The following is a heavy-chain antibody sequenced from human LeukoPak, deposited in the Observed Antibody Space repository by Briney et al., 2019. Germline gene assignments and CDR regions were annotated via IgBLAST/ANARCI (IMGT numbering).Heavy chain of an antibody. CDR2: ISSSSSTI. D-gene: IGHD6-19*01. J-gene: IGHJ5*02. V-gene: IGHV3-48*04. CDR3: ARETSTLYSSGWYWFDP. Sequence: GGSLRLSCVASGFTFSTHAMNWVRQAPGKGLEWVSYISSSSSTIYYADSVKGRFTISRDNAKNSLYLQMNSLRAEDTAVYYCARETSTLYSSGWYWFDPWGQGTLVTVSS. CDR1: GFTFSTHA.